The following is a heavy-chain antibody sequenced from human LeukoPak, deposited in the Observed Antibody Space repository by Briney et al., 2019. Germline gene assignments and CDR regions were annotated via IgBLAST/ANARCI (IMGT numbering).Heavy chain of an antibody. CDR1: GFTFSSYN. D-gene: IGHD1-26*01. Sequence: SGGSLRLSCAASGFTFSSYNMNWVRQAPGKGPEWVSSITSSSSYIYYAGSVKGRFTISRDNAKNSLYLQMDSLGVEDTAVYYCARDPYSGSYGPYYYYYMDVWGKGTTVTISS. CDR3: ARDPYSGSYGPYYYYYMDV. J-gene: IGHJ6*03. V-gene: IGHV3-21*06. CDR2: ITSSSSYI.